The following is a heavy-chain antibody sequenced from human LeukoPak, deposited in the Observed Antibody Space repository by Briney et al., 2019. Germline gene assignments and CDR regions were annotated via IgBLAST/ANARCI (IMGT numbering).Heavy chain of an antibody. Sequence: PGGSPRLSCAASGFTFSNYEMNWVRRAPGKGLECVADISGSGSRTYYADSVKGRFTISRDNAKNSLYLQMNSLRVEDTAVYYCAREGNYYMDVWGKGTTVT. CDR1: GFTFSNYE. CDR2: ISGSGSRT. V-gene: IGHV3-48*03. CDR3: AREGNYYMDV. J-gene: IGHJ6*03.